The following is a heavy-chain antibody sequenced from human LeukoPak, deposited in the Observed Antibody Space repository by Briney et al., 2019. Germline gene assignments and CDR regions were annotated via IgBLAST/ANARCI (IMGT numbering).Heavy chain of an antibody. CDR1: GYTLTELS. J-gene: IGHJ4*02. V-gene: IGHV1-24*01. CDR2: FDPEDGET. Sequence: ASVKVSCKVSGYTLTELSMHWVRQAPGKGLEWMGGFDPEDGETIYAQKFRGRVTMTEDTSTDTAYMELSSLRSEDTAVYCCATLPDYYDSSGYPYWGQGTLVTVSS. D-gene: IGHD3-22*01. CDR3: ATLPDYYDSSGYPY.